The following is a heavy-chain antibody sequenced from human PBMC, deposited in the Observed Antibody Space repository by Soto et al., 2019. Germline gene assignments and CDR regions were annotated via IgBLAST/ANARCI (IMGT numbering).Heavy chain of an antibody. CDR1: GYTFTSYA. Sequence: QVQLVQSGAEVKKPGASVKVSCKASGYTFTSYAMHWVRQAPGQRLEWMGWINAGNGNTKYSQKFQGRVTITRDTSASTAYMELSSLRCEDTVVYYCARGPGGPDGPGDHWGQGTLVTVSS. CDR3: ARGPGGPDGPGDH. J-gene: IGHJ4*02. D-gene: IGHD2-15*01. CDR2: INAGNGNT. V-gene: IGHV1-3*01.